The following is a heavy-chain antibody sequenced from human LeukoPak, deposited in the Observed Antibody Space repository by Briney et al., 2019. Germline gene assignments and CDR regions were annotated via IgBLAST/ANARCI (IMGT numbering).Heavy chain of an antibody. CDR1: GFTFSSYG. Sequence: GGSLRLSCAASGFTFSSYGMHWVRQAPGKGLKWVAFIRYDGSDKYYADSVKGRFTISRDNSKNTLYLQMNSLRSNDTAVYYCARATIAAAFYFDYWGQGTLVTVSS. CDR2: IRYDGSDK. V-gene: IGHV3-30*02. J-gene: IGHJ4*02. D-gene: IGHD6-13*01. CDR3: ARATIAAAFYFDY.